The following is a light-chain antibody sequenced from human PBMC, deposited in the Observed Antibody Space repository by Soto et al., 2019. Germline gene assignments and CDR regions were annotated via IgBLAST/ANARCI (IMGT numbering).Light chain of an antibody. Sequence: DIVLTQSPCTLSLSPGERAPLSCRASQSVSSDYLAWYQQKPGQAPRLLIYGASTRATGIPARFSGSGSGTEFTLTISSLQSEDFAVYYCQQYKNWPPITFGQGTRLEIK. CDR1: QSVSSD. CDR2: GAS. V-gene: IGKV3-15*01. CDR3: QQYKNWPPIT. J-gene: IGKJ5*01.